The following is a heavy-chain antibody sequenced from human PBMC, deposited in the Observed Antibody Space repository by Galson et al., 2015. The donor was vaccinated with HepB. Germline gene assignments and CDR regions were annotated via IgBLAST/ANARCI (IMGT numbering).Heavy chain of an antibody. CDR3: ARDGDGELPYNWFDP. CDR2: INSDGSST. V-gene: IGHV3-74*01. Sequence: SLRLSCAASGFTFSSYWMHWVRQAPGKGLVWVSRINSDGSSTSYADSVKGRFTISRDNAKNTLYLQMNSLRAEDTAVYYCARDGDGELPYNWFDPWGQGTLVTVSS. J-gene: IGHJ5*02. D-gene: IGHD1-7*01. CDR1: GFTFSSYW.